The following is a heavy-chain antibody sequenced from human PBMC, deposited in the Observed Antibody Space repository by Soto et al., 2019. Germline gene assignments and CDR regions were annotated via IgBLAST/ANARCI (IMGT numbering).Heavy chain of an antibody. D-gene: IGHD3-22*01. CDR1: GYSFAGYW. V-gene: IGHV5-10-1*03. Sequence: EVQLEQSGAEVKKPGESLTISCKGSGYSFAGYWITWVRQMPGKGLEWMGRIDPSDSQTYYSPSFRGHVTISAAKSITTVFLQWSSLRASDTAMYYCARQIYDSDSGPNFQYYFDSWGKGTLVTVSS. CDR3: ARQIYDSDSGPNFQYYFDS. CDR2: IDPSDSQT. J-gene: IGHJ4*02.